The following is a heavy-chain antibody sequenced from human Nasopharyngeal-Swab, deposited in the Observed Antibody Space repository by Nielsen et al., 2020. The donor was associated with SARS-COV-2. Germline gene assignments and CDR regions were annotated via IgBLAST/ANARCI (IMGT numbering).Heavy chain of an antibody. CDR1: GFTFSSYG. J-gene: IGHJ4*02. CDR3: APTVTTRYFDY. Sequence: GGSLRLSCAASGFTFSSYGMHWVRQAPGKGLEWVAVISYDGSNKYYADSVKGRFTISRDNSKNTLYLQMNSLRAEDTAVYYCAPTVTTRYFDYWGQGTLVTASS. CDR2: ISYDGSNK. D-gene: IGHD4-17*01. V-gene: IGHV3-30*03.